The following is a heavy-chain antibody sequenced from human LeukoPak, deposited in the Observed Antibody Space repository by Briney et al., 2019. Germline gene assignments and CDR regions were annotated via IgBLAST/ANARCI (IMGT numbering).Heavy chain of an antibody. CDR3: ARELSGTKTGGFDI. CDR1: GFRFSYHD. D-gene: IGHD1-14*01. J-gene: IGHJ3*02. Sequence: GGSLRLFCAASGFRFSYHDMHWVRQAPGKGLEFVSSIGAAGAHTFYADSVKGRFTISRNNFQGTMYLQMDGLRPEHSAVYYCARELSGTKTGGFDIWGQGTVVTVSS. CDR2: IGAAGAHT. V-gene: IGHV3-64*02.